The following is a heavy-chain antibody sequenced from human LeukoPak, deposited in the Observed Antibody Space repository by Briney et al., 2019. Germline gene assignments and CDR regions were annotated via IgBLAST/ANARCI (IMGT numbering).Heavy chain of an antibody. CDR3: AKDQQGGAGSGRFDY. D-gene: IGHD3-10*01. CDR1: GFTFSSHA. J-gene: IGHJ4*02. V-gene: IGHV3-30*04. CDR2: ISYDGSTK. Sequence: PGGSLRLSCAASGFTFSSHALHWVRQAPGKGLEGVAVISYDGSTKYYADSVKGRFTISRDISKNTFYLQMSSLTADDAALYYCAKDQQGGAGSGRFDYWGQGPLVTVSS.